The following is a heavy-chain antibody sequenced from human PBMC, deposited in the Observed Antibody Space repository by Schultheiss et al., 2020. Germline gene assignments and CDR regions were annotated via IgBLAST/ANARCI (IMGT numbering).Heavy chain of an antibody. CDR1: GDSVSSNSAA. V-gene: IGHV6-1*01. CDR2: TYYRSKWYN. J-gene: IGHJ4*02. CDR3: ARASYDYVWGSYRSHTFDY. Sequence: SQTLSLTCAISGDSVSSNSAAWNWIRQSPSRGLEWLGRTYYRSKWYNDYAVSVKSRITINPDTSKNQFSLKLSSVTAADTAVYYCARASYDYVWGSYRSHTFDYWGQGTLVTGYS. D-gene: IGHD3-16*02.